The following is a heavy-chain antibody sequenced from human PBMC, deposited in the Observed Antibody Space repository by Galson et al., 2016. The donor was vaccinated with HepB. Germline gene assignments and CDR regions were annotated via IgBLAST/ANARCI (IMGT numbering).Heavy chain of an antibody. D-gene: IGHD2-15*01. V-gene: IGHV3-15*07. CDR2: MKSKGGGATT. CDR1: GFSFRDAW. CDR3: TTDKGERRGGTWRGIAFDV. Sequence: SLRLSCAGSGFSFRDAWMNWVRQAPGKGLEWVGRMKSKGGGATTDYAAPVKDRFTISRDDSKNTLYLQMSGLKTEDAAMYYCTTDKGERRGGTWRGIAFDVWGQGTVVTVSS. J-gene: IGHJ3*01.